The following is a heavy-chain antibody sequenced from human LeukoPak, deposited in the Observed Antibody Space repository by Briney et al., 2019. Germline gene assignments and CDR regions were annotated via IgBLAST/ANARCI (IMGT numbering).Heavy chain of an antibody. D-gene: IGHD6-13*01. CDR3: ARGPPFSIAAAGYTLQTWFDP. CDR2: IIPIFGTA. Sequence: SVKVSCKASGGTFSSYAISWVRQAPGQGLEWMGGIIPIFGTANYAQKFQGRVTITADESTSTAYMELSSLRSEDTAVYYCARGPPFSIAAAGYTLQTWFDPWGQGTLVTVSS. J-gene: IGHJ5*02. CDR1: GGTFSSYA. V-gene: IGHV1-69*13.